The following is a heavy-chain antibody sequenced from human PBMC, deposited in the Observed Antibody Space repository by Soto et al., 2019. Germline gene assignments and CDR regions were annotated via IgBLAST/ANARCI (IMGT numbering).Heavy chain of an antibody. CDR3: ARALGYCSGGSCYSDYYYGMDV. D-gene: IGHD2-15*01. Sequence: GASVKVSCKASGYTFTGYYMHWVRQAPGQGLEWMGWINPNSGGTNYAQKFQGWVTMTRDTSISTAYMELSRLRSDDTAVYYCARALGYCSGGSCYSDYYYGMDVWGQGTTVTVYS. CDR2: INPNSGGT. CDR1: GYTFTGYY. V-gene: IGHV1-2*04. J-gene: IGHJ6*02.